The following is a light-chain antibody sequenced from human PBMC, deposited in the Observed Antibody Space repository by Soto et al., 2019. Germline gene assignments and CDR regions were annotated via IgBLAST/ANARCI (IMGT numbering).Light chain of an antibody. CDR1: QSISKW. CDR2: DAS. V-gene: IGKV1-5*01. Sequence: DIQITQSPSFLSAPVAERVTITCRASQSISKWLAWYQQKPGRAPNFLIYDASTLESGVPSRFSGSGSGTEFTLTITNLQPDDFATFYCQQYSTFPRTFGQGTKVDIK. CDR3: QQYSTFPRT. J-gene: IGKJ1*01.